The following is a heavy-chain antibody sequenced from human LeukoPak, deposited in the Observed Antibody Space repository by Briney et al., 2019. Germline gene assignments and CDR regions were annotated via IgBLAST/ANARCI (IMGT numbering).Heavy chain of an antibody. J-gene: IGHJ3*02. CDR2: IYYSGST. V-gene: IGHV4-31*03. Sequence: SETLSLTCTVSGGSISSGGYYWIWIRQLPGKGLEWIGYIYYSGSTYYHPSLKSRATISVDTSKNQFSLRLSSVTAADTATYCCARTIVCSGGICDAFDIWGQGTVVTVSS. CDR3: ARTIVCSGGICDAFDI. D-gene: IGHD2-15*01. CDR1: GGSISSGGYY.